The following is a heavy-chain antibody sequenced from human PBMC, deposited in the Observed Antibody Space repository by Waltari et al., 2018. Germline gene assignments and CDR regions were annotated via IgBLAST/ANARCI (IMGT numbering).Heavy chain of an antibody. CDR2: ISRNSDYI. D-gene: IGHD6-25*01. V-gene: IGHV3-21*06. J-gene: IGHJ6*02. CDR3: ARADSGYQYYYYYYGMDV. Sequence: EVLLVESGGGLVKPGGSLRRSCAASGLVFSDYSVNWVRQAPGKGLEWVSSISRNSDYIHSTDSVKGRFTISRDNAKNLVYLQMNGLRAEDTAVYYCARADSGYQYYYYYYGMDVWGQGTTVTVSS. CDR1: GLVFSDYS.